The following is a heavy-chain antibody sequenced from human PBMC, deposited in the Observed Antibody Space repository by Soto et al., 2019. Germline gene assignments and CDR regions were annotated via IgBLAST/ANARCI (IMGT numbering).Heavy chain of an antibody. CDR3: ARDDTTVTTPNVFDP. J-gene: IGHJ5*02. Sequence: QVQLQQWGAGLLQPSETLSLTCAVYGGSLSDYYWSWIRQSPGKGLEWIGEINYSGTTDYNPSLKSRVTISVDTSKNQFSLRLSSVTAADTAVYYCARDDTTVTTPNVFDPWGQGSLVTVSS. CDR2: INYSGTT. CDR1: GGSLSDYY. V-gene: IGHV4-34*01. D-gene: IGHD4-17*01.